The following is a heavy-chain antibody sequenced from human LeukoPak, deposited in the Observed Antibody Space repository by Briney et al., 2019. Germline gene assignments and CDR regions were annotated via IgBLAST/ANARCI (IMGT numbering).Heavy chain of an antibody. V-gene: IGHV3-21*01. D-gene: IGHD1-26*01. CDR3: ARARGSYLLDY. CDR2: ISSSSSYI. Sequence: PGGSLRLFCASSGFTFNSYSMNWLRQAPGKGLEWVSSISSSSSYIYYADSVKGRFTISRDNAKNSLYLQMNSLRAEDTAVYYCARARGSYLLDYWGQGTLVTVSS. CDR1: GFTFNSYS. J-gene: IGHJ4*02.